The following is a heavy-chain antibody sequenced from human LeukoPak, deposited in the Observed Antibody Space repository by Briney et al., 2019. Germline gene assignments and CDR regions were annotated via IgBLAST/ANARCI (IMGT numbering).Heavy chain of an antibody. CDR1: GGTISSYY. CDR3: ARVLTGGYSYGYFDY. V-gene: IGHV4-59*01. CDR2: IYYSGST. D-gene: IGHD5-18*01. Sequence: KSSETLSLTCTVSGGTISSYYWSWIRQPPGKGLEWIGYIYYSGSTNYNPSLKSRVTISVDTSKNQFSLKLSSVTAADTAVYYCARVLTGGYSYGYFDYWGQGTLVTVPS. J-gene: IGHJ4*02.